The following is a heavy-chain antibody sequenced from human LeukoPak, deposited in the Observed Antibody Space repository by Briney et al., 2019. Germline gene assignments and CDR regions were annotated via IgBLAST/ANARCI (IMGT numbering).Heavy chain of an antibody. V-gene: IGHV1-2*06. J-gene: IGHJ3*02. CDR1: GGTFSSYA. CDR3: AREQARAYSYAKKPALSAFDI. Sequence: ASVKVSCKASGGTFSSYAISWVRQAPGQGLEWMGRINPNSGGTNYAQKFQGRVTMTRDTSISTAYMELSRLRSDDTAVYYCAREQARAYSYAKKPALSAFDIWGQGTMVTVSS. CDR2: INPNSGGT. D-gene: IGHD5-18*01.